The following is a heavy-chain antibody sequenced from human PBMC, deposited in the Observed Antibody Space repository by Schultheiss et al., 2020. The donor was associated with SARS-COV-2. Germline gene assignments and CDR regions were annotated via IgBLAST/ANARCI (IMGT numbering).Heavy chain of an antibody. Sequence: GGSLRLSCAASGFTFSSYGMNWVRQAPGKGLEWVSSISSSSSYIYYADSVKGRFTISRDNAKNTLYLQMNSLRAEDTAVYYCAKSRDYSDSSGSRYYFDYWGQGTLVTVSS. CDR1: GFTFSSYG. J-gene: IGHJ4*02. V-gene: IGHV3-21*01. CDR2: ISSSSSYI. D-gene: IGHD3-22*01. CDR3: AKSRDYSDSSGSRYYFDY.